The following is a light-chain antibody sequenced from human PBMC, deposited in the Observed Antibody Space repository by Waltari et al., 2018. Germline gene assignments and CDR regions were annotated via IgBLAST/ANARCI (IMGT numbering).Light chain of an antibody. Sequence: DIQLTQSPSSLSASVGDRVTITCRASQGISTSLAWYQQKSGNAPNLLIYASTFQSGVPSRFSGHGSGTEVTLTITTLQPEDFGTYYCQQLSSYPLTFGGGTKLEI. CDR3: QQLSSYPLT. J-gene: IGKJ4*01. CDR2: AS. V-gene: IGKV1-9*01. CDR1: QGISTS.